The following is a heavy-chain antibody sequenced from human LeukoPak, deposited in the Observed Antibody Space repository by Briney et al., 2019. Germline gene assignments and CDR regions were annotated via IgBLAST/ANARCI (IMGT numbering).Heavy chain of an antibody. V-gene: IGHV4-61*02. Sequence: PSETLSLTCTVSGGSISGGYYYWSWIRQPAGKGLEWIGRIYTSGNTNYNPSLKSRVTISVDTSKNQFSLKLSSVTAADTAVYYCARDRPGGYIDYWGQGTLVTVSS. CDR3: ARDRPGGYIDY. D-gene: IGHD2-15*01. CDR2: IYTSGNT. J-gene: IGHJ4*02. CDR1: GGSISGGYYY.